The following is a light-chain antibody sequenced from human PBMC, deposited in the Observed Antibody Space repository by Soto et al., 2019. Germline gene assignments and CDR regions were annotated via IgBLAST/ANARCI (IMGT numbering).Light chain of an antibody. CDR3: FRHNSDPLS. J-gene: IGKJ4*01. CDR1: QDITNE. CDR2: AAS. Sequence: DIWMTQSPSSLSASVGDRVTIICRASQDITNELGWFQQKPGKAPKRLIYAASTLQSGVPSRFSGGGFGTEFTLTITSLQPEDFATYYCFRHNSDPLSFGGGTTVEI. V-gene: IGKV1-17*01.